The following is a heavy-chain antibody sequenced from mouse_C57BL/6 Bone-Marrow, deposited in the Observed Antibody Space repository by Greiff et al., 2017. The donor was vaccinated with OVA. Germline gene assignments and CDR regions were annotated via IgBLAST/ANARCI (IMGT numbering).Heavy chain of an antibody. Sequence: QVQLQQSGAELAKPGASVKLSCKASGYTFTSYWMHWVKQRPGQGLEWIGYINPSSGYTKYNQKFKDKATLTADKSFSTAYMQLSSLTYEDSAVYYCARYDYFAYWGQGTLVTVSA. D-gene: IGHD2-4*01. V-gene: IGHV1-7*01. J-gene: IGHJ3*01. CDR1: GYTFTSYW. CDR3: ARYDYFAY. CDR2: INPSSGYT.